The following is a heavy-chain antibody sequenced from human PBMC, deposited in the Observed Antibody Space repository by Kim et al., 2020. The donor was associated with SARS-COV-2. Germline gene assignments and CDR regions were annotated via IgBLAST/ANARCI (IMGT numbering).Heavy chain of an antibody. J-gene: IGHJ5*02. CDR1: GGSISSSSYY. CDR3: ARDQEGVVVLRRGFDP. D-gene: IGHD2-2*01. CDR2: IYYSGST. Sequence: SETLSLTCTVSGGSISSSSYYWGWIRQPPGKGLEWIGSIYYSGSTYYNPSLKSRVTISVDTSKNQFSLKLSSVTAADTAVYYCARDQEGVVVLRRGFDPWGQGTVVTVSS. V-gene: IGHV4-39*02.